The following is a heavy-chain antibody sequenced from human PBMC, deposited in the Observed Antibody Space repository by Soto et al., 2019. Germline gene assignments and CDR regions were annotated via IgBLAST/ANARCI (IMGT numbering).Heavy chain of an antibody. J-gene: IGHJ5*02. Sequence: AQTLSLSCAISGARVSGNSATWNWIMQSPSRGLEWLGRTYYRSKWYNEYAVSVKSRITINPDTFKNQFSLQLNSVTPEDTAVYYCARATRTWFDPWGQGTLVTVSS. CDR1: GARVSGNSAT. V-gene: IGHV6-1*01. CDR3: ARATRTWFDP. D-gene: IGHD4-17*01. CDR2: TYYRSKWYN.